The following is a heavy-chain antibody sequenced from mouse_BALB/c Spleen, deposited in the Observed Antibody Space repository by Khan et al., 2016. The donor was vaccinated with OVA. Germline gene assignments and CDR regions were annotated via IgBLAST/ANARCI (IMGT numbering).Heavy chain of an antibody. J-gene: IGHJ4*01. V-gene: IGHV1-9*01. Sequence: QVQLQESGAELMKPGASVTISCTATGYTFSSYWVEWVKQRPGRGLVWFGEILPGSGSSKYNEQFKGKATITADTSSNTAYMQFSSLTAEESAVYYCARRGMGAMDYWGQGTLVTVSS. CDR3: ARRGMGAMDY. CDR2: ILPGSGSS. CDR1: GYTFSSYW.